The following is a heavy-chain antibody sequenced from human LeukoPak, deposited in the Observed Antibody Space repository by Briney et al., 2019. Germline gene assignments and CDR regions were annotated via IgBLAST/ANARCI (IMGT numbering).Heavy chain of an antibody. CDR2: INPSGGST. V-gene: IGHV1-46*01. Sequence: ASVKVSCKASGYTFTSYYMNWVRQAPGQGLEWMGIINPSGGSTSYAQKFQGRVTLTRDTSTSTVYMDLSSLRSEDTAVYYCARRGYCISTSCSLDYWGQGTLVTVSS. CDR3: ARRGYCISTSCSLDY. J-gene: IGHJ4*02. D-gene: IGHD2-2*01. CDR1: GYTFTSYY.